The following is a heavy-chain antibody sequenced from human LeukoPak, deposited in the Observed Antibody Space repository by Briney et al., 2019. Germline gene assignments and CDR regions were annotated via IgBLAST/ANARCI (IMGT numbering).Heavy chain of an antibody. CDR3: ARGPTMMGLMDV. Sequence: SETLSLTCTVSGGSISSYYWSWIRQPPGKGLEWIGYIYYSGSTNYNPSLKSRVTISVDTSKNQFSMKLSSVTAAGTAVYYCARGPTMMGLMDVWGKGTTVTVSS. V-gene: IGHV4-59*12. CDR1: GGSISSYY. J-gene: IGHJ6*03. D-gene: IGHD3-22*01. CDR2: IYYSGST.